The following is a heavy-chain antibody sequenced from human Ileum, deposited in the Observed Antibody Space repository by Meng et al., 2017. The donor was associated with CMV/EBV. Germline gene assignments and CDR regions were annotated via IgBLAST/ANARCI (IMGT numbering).Heavy chain of an antibody. CDR2: VYSSSEIT. D-gene: IGHD6-13*01. Sequence: GESLKISCAASGFTFNNYAMTWVRQAPGGGLEWVSTVYSSSEITNYADSVKGRFTISRDNSRYTLYLQMNSLRVEDTALYYCARGDSSTTWLVFDYWGLGTLVTVSS. J-gene: IGHJ4*02. CDR1: GFTFNNYA. CDR3: ARGDSSTTWLVFDY. V-gene: IGHV3-23*05.